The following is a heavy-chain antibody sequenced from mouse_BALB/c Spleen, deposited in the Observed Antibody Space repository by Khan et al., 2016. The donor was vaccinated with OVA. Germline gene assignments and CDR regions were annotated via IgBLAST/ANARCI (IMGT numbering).Heavy chain of an antibody. CDR2: IWSDGRT. J-gene: IGHJ4*01. Sequence: QVQLKQSGPDLVAPSQSLSITCSVSGFSLTSFAIHWVRQPPGKGLEWLVVIWSDGRTTYNSSLKSRLSISKDNSKSQVFLKINSLQTDDTAMYYYARHQFPLSMDSWGQGTSVTVSS. CDR1: GFSLTSFA. V-gene: IGHV2-6-2*01. CDR3: ARHQFPLSMDS.